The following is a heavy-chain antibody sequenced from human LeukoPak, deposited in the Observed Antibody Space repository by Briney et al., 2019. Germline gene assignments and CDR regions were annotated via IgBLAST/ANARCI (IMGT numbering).Heavy chain of an antibody. CDR2: IYSDGRT. CDR3: ARASLYGSGSYYPDY. J-gene: IGHJ4*02. Sequence: GGSLRLSCAASGFTFSSNYMNWVRQAPGKGLEWVSVIYSDGRTFYSDSVKARFTISRDNSKNTLYLQMHSLRAEDTAVYYCARASLYGSGSYYPDYWGQGTLVTVSS. D-gene: IGHD3-10*01. V-gene: IGHV3-66*01. CDR1: GFTFSSNY.